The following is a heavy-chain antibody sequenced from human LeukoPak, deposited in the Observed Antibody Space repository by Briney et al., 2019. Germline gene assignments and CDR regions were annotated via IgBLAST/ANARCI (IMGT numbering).Heavy chain of an antibody. CDR2: FYSGDTT. CDR3: AKDKGGSGYELFDY. J-gene: IGHJ4*02. V-gene: IGHV3-66*01. Sequence: PGGSLRLSCAASGFTVSSTYMSWVRQAPGKGLEWVSVFYSGDTTYYANSVKGRFTISRDSSKNMLYLQMNSLRAEDTAVYYCAKDKGGSGYELFDYWGQGTLVTASS. CDR1: GFTVSSTY. D-gene: IGHD3-3*01.